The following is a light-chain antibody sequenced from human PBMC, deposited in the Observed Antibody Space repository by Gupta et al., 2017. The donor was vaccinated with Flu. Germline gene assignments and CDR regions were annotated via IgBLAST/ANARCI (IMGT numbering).Light chain of an antibody. CDR3: QQYGSAPPYT. J-gene: IGKJ2*01. Sequence: EIVLTQSPGTLSLSPGERATLSCRASQSVSSRYLAWYQQKPGQAPRLLIYGASSRATGIPDRFRGSGSGTDFTLTISRLEPEDFAVYYCQQYGSAPPYTFGQGTKLEIK. CDR2: GAS. CDR1: QSVSSRY. V-gene: IGKV3-20*01.